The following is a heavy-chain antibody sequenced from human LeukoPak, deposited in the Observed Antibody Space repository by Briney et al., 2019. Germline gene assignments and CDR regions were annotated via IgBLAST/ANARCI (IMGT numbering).Heavy chain of an antibody. V-gene: IGHV4-39*07. D-gene: IGHD3-10*01. CDR2: IPYSGST. Sequence: SETLSLTCTVSGDSISSSSYYWGWIRQPPGKGLEWIGSIPYSGSTYYNPSLKSRVTISVDTSKNQFSLKLSSVTAADTAVYYCARCKDYYVSGSYYKTFDYWGQGTLVTVSS. CDR1: GDSISSSSYY. J-gene: IGHJ4*02. CDR3: ARCKDYYVSGSYYKTFDY.